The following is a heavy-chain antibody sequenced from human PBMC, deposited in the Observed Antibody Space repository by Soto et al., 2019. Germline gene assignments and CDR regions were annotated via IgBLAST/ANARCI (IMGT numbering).Heavy chain of an antibody. D-gene: IGHD6-13*01. CDR1: GGSISSSSYY. CDR3: ARAKAPLYSSSWYWFDP. CDR2: IFYSGST. V-gene: IGHV4-39*01. J-gene: IGHJ5*02. Sequence: SETLSLTCTVSGGSISSSSYYWGWIRQPPGKGLEWIGSIFYSGSTYYNPSLKSRVTISVDTSKNQFSLKLSSVTAADTAVYYCARAKAPLYSSSWYWFDPWGQGTLVTVSS.